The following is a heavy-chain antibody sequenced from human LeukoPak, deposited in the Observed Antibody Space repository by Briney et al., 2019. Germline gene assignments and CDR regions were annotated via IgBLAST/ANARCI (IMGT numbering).Heavy chain of an antibody. V-gene: IGHV4-61*01. D-gene: IGHD4-23*01. CDR1: GGSVSSSSYY. CDR2: IYYSGST. CDR3: ARGHLDYGGNSGGYYFDY. J-gene: IGHJ4*02. Sequence: SETLSLTCTVSGGSVSSSSYYWSWIRQPPGRGLEWIGYIYYSGSTNYNPSLKSRVTISVDTSKNQFSLKLSSVTAADTAVYYCARGHLDYGGNSGGYYFDYWGQGTLVTVSS.